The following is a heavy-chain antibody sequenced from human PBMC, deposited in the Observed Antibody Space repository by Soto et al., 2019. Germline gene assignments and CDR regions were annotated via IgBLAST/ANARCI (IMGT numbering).Heavy chain of an antibody. CDR2: ISYDGSNK. CDR3: ARDFSMLAGFFDY. D-gene: IGHD3-10*02. V-gene: IGHV3-30-3*01. Sequence: GGSLRLSCAASGFTFSSYAMHWVRQAPGKGLEWVAVISYDGSNKYYADSVKGRFTISRDNSKNTLYLQMNSLRAEDMAVYYCARDFSMLAGFFDYWGQGTLVTVSS. CDR1: GFTFSSYA. J-gene: IGHJ4*02.